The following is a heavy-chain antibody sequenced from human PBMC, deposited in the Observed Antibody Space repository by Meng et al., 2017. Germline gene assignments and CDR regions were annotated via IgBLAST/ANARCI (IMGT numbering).Heavy chain of an antibody. D-gene: IGHD1-26*01. J-gene: IGHJ4*02. CDR3: ARDPPSEWELLPPGDY. V-gene: IGHV3-21*01. CDR2: ISSSSSYI. CDR1: GFTFSSYS. Sequence: EGQLVGSGGGLGKPGGSLRFSCAAFGFTFSSYSMNWVRQAPGKGLEWVSSISSSSSYIYYADSVKGRFTISRDNAKNSLYLQMNSLRAEDTAVYYCARDPPSEWELLPPGDYWGQGTLVTVSS.